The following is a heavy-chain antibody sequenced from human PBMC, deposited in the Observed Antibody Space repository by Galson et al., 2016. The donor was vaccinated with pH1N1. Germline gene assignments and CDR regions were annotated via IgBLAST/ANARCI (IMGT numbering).Heavy chain of an antibody. CDR2: ITSGSGGI. CDR1: GFSFSSYT. Sequence: SLRLSCAASGFSFSSYTMNWVRQAPGKALEWLSHITSGSGGINYADSVKGRFTISRDNAENSLFLEIDSLRAEDTAVYYCTRCANGPLDFWVFDLWGRGTLVAVSS. CDR3: TRCANGPLDFWVFDL. D-gene: IGHD3-3*01. J-gene: IGHJ2*01. V-gene: IGHV3-48*01.